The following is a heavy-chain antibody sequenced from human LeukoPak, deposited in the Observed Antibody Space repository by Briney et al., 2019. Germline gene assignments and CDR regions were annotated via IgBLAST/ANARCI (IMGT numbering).Heavy chain of an antibody. V-gene: IGHV1-58*01. CDR3: AALINGSGGFVWFDP. D-gene: IGHD3-10*01. Sequence: ASVKVSCKASGFTFTSSAVQWVRQARGQRLEWIGWIVVGSGNTNYAQKFQERVTITRDMSTSTAYMELSSLRSEDTAVYYCAALINGSGGFVWFDPWGQGTLVTVSS. J-gene: IGHJ5*02. CDR1: GFTFTSSA. CDR2: IVVGSGNT.